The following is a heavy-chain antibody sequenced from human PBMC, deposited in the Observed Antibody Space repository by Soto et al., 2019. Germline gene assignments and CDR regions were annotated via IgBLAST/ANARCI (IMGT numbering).Heavy chain of an antibody. Sequence: GGSLRLSCAASGFTFSDYYMSWIRQAPGKGLEWVSTISSNSARTYYADSVKGRFTISRDNSNDTLFLQMNSLRAEDTAVYYCARDYYRFNSGYGFSMDVWGQGTTVTVS. V-gene: IGHV3-23*01. CDR3: ARDYYRFNSGYGFSMDV. D-gene: IGHD5-12*01. CDR2: ISSNSART. CDR1: GFTFSDYY. J-gene: IGHJ6*02.